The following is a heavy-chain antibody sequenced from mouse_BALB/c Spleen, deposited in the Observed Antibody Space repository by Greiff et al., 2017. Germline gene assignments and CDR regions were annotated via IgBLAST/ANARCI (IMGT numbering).Heavy chain of an antibody. CDR2: ISYSGST. J-gene: IGHJ3*01. CDR3: ARDDGGGYPFFAY. Sequence: EVKLMESGPGLVKPSQSLSLSCTVTGYSFTSYYVWYWIRQSPGNILWLMGFISYSGSTSYNPSLKIRFSITRDTSKNQFFLQLNSVTTEDTATYYCARDDGGGYPFFAYWGQGTLVTVSA. D-gene: IGHD2-2*01. V-gene: IGHV3-2*02. CDR1: GYSFTSYYV.